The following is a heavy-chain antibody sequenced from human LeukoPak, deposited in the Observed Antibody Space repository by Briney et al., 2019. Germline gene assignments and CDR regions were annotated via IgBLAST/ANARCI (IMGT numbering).Heavy chain of an antibody. CDR2: INPNSGGT. J-gene: IGHJ5*02. D-gene: IGHD1-26*01. CDR1: GYTFTGYY. V-gene: IGHV1-2*02. Sequence: GASVKVSCKASGYTFTGYYMHWVRQAPGQGLEWMGWINPNSGGTNYAQKFQGRVTMTRDTSISTAYMELSRLRSDDTAVYYCARVGGMGATSWFDPWGQGTLVTVSS. CDR3: ARVGGMGATSWFDP.